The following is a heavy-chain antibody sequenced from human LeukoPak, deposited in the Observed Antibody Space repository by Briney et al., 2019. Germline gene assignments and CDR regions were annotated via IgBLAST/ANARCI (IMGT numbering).Heavy chain of an antibody. CDR2: IFYSGRT. J-gene: IGHJ4*02. V-gene: IGHV4-59*08. CDR3: ARLSKACGGPQQVDN. D-gene: IGHD4-23*01. CDR1: GGSISSYF. Sequence: PSETLSLTCTVSGGSISSYFWSWIRQRPGKGLKWIVYIFYSGRTNYKPSLKSRVTISLDTTKKKFSLKLSSVTAEETADYYWARLSKACGGPQQVDNWGQGTLVTVSS.